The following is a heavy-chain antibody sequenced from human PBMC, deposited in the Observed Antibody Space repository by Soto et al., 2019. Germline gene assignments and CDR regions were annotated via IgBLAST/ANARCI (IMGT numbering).Heavy chain of an antibody. Sequence: PGGSLRLSCEASGFTFSTFWMHWVRQAPGKGLVWVSRINSDGSSTNYADSVKGRVTISRDNAKNTLYLQLNFLRPEDTAVYYCARDFEYWGQGTLVTVSS. V-gene: IGHV3-74*01. CDR2: INSDGSST. CDR1: GFTFSTFW. CDR3: ARDFEY. J-gene: IGHJ4*02.